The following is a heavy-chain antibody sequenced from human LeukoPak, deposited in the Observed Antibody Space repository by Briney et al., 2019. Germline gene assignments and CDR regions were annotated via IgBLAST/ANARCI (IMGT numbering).Heavy chain of an antibody. V-gene: IGHV3-21*01. D-gene: IGHD3-9*01. CDR3: ARGGHFDSSFDY. Sequence: PGGSLRLSCAASGFTFSSYSMNWVRQAPGKGLEWVSSISSSSSYIYYADSVKGRFTISRDNAKYSLYLQMNSLRAEDTAVYYCARGGHFDSSFDYWGQGTLVTVSS. CDR2: ISSSSSYI. CDR1: GFTFSSYS. J-gene: IGHJ4*02.